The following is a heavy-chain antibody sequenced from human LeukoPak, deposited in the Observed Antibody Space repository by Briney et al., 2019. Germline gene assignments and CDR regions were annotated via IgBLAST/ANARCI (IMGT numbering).Heavy chain of an antibody. D-gene: IGHD3-22*01. J-gene: IGHJ4*02. Sequence: GGSLRLSCAASGFTFSSYGMHWVRQAPGKGLEWVAVIWYDGSNKYYADSVKGRFTISRDNSKDTLYLQMNSLRAEDTAVYYCARDTRLYYFDSSDFDYWGQGTLVTVSS. CDR2: IWYDGSNK. CDR1: GFTFSSYG. V-gene: IGHV3-33*01. CDR3: ARDTRLYYFDSSDFDY.